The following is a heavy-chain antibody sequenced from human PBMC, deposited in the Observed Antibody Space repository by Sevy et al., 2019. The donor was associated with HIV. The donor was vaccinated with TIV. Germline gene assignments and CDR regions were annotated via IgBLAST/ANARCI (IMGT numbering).Heavy chain of an antibody. V-gene: IGHV3-30-3*01. CDR2: ISYDGSNK. CDR1: GFTFSSYA. J-gene: IGHJ4*02. D-gene: IGHD3-3*01. Sequence: GGSLRLSCAASGFTFSSYAMHWVRQAPGKGLEWVAVISYDGSNKYYADSVKGRFTISRDNSKNTLYLQMNSLRAEDPAVYYCARDRRGNLITMLGVVTHSHPDYWGQGTLVTVSS. CDR3: ARDRRGNLITMLGVVTHSHPDY.